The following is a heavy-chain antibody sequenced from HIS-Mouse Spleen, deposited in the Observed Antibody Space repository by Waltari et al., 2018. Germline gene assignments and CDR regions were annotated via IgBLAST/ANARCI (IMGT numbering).Heavy chain of an antibody. CDR1: GGSISRSSYY. V-gene: IGHV4-39*07. CDR2: IYYSGST. J-gene: IGHJ4*02. Sequence: QLQLQESGPGLVKPSETLSLTFTVSGGSISRSSYYCGWIRQPPGKGLEWIGSIYYSGSTYYNPSLKSRVTISVDTSKNQFSLKLSSVTAADTAVYYCARDEGYSSSSYFDYWGQGTLVTVSS. D-gene: IGHD6-6*01. CDR3: ARDEGYSSSSYFDY.